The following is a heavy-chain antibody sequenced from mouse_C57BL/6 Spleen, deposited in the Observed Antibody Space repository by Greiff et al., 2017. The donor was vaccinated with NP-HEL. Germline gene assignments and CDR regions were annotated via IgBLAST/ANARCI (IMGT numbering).Heavy chain of an antibody. J-gene: IGHJ1*03. CDR1: GYTFTDYY. D-gene: IGHD2-4*01. Sequence: QVQLKESGPELVKPGASVKISCKASGYTFTDYYINWVKQRPGQGLEWIGWIFPGSGSTYYNEKFKGKATLTVDKSSSTAYMLLSSLTSEDSAVYCCARSEYDYDNRQYFDVWGTGTTVTVSS. CDR3: ARSEYDYDNRQYFDV. CDR2: IFPGSGST. V-gene: IGHV1-75*01.